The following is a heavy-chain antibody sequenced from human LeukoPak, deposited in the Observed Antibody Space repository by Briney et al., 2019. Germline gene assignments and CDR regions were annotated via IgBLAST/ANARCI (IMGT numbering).Heavy chain of an antibody. CDR1: GFTFSSYG. V-gene: IGHV4-34*01. D-gene: IGHD3-10*01. CDR2: INHSGST. Sequence: GSLRLSCAASGFTFSSYGIHWVRQPPGKGLEWIGEINHSGSTNYNPSLKSRVTISVDTSKNQFSLRLSSVTAADTAVYYCARQTYYYGSGSYFLWGQGTLVTVSS. CDR3: ARQTYYYGSGSYFL. J-gene: IGHJ4*02.